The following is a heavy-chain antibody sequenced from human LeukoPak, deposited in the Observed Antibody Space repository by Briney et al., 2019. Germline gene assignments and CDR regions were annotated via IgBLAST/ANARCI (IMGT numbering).Heavy chain of an antibody. V-gene: IGHV3-30*18. J-gene: IGHJ3*02. D-gene: IGHD4-17*01. CDR3: ANLFEPPVRKGGDTVPSLGRPTDDAFDI. CDR1: GFTFSSYG. CDR2: ISYDGSNK. Sequence: GGSLRLSCAASGFTFSSYGMHWVRQAPGKGLEWVAVISYDGSNKYYADSVKGRFTISRDNPKNTLYLQMNSLRAEDTAVYYCANLFEPPVRKGGDTVPSLGRPTDDAFDIWGQGTMVTVSS.